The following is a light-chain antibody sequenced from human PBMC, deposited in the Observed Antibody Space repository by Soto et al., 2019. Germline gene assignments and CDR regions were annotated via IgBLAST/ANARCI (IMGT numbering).Light chain of an antibody. CDR1: SSDFGGYNY. Sequence: QSVLTQPASVSGSPGQSITISCTESSSDFGGYNYVSWYQHHPGKAPKLMIYVVTQRPSGVSNRFSGSKSGNTASLTISGLQAEDEADYYCSSYTSSSTNYVFGTGTKSPS. V-gene: IGLV2-14*03. J-gene: IGLJ1*01. CDR3: SSYTSSSTNYV. CDR2: VVT.